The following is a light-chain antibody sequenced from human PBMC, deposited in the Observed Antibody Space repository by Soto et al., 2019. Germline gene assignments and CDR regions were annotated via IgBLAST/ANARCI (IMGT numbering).Light chain of an antibody. CDR3: QQYNNYSPT. CDR2: DAS. J-gene: IGKJ1*01. V-gene: IGKV1-5*01. Sequence: DIQMTQSPSTLSAYVGDRVTITCRASQSITNWVAWYQQKPGKAPKLLIYDASNLESGGPSRFSGGGSGTDFTITVSSLQPDDFAPYYCQQYNNYSPTFGQGTKV. CDR1: QSITNW.